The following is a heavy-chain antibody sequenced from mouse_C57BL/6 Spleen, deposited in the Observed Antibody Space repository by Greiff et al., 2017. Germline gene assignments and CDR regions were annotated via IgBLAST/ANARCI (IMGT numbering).Heavy chain of an antibody. CDR1: GYTFTSYW. Sequence: QVQLQQPGAELVRPGSSVKLSCKASGYTFTSYWMHWVKQRPIQGLEWIGNIDPSDSETHYNQKFKDKATLTVDKSSSTAYMQLSSLTSEDSAVYYCAREGDPVGYAMGYWGQGTSVTVSS. CDR2: IDPSDSET. J-gene: IGHJ4*01. V-gene: IGHV1-52*01. D-gene: IGHD1-1*01. CDR3: AREGDPVGYAMGY.